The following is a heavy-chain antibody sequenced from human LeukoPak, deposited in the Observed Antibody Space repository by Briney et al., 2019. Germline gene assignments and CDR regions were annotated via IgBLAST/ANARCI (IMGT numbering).Heavy chain of an antibody. CDR3: ARGSDDFWSGYQNWFDP. CDR2: IYYSGST. Sequence: PSETLSLTCTVSGGSIGSYYWSWIRQPPGKGLEWIGYIYYSGSTNYNPSLKSRVTISVDTSKNQFSLKLSSVTAADTAVYYCARGSDDFWSGYQNWFDPWGQGTLVTVSS. J-gene: IGHJ5*02. V-gene: IGHV4-59*01. D-gene: IGHD3-3*01. CDR1: GGSIGSYY.